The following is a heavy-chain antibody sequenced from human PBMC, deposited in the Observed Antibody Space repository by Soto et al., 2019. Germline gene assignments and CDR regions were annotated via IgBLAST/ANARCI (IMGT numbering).Heavy chain of an antibody. Sequence: SVKVSCKASGCTFSSYAISWVRQAPGQGLEWMGGIIPIFGTANYAQKFQGRVTITADESTSTAYMELSSLRSEDTAVYYCARVIWGIYYYYYGMDVWGQGTTVTVSS. D-gene: IGHD7-27*01. CDR2: IIPIFGTA. CDR3: ARVIWGIYYYYYGMDV. CDR1: GCTFSSYA. V-gene: IGHV1-69*13. J-gene: IGHJ6*02.